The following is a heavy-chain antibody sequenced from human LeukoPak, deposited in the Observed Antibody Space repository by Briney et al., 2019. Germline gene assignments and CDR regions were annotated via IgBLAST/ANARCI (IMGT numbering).Heavy chain of an antibody. V-gene: IGHV4-61*02. J-gene: IGHJ6*03. Sequence: SETLSLTCTVSGGSISSGDSYWNWIRQPAGKGLEWIGRIYPSGSTNYNPSLKSRVTISVDTSKNQSSLKLSSVTAADTAVYYCARGPGYYGSGSYYIPYYYYYYYMDVWGKGTTVTISS. CDR2: IYPSGST. CDR3: ARGPGYYGSGSYYIPYYYYYYYMDV. CDR1: GGSISSGDSY. D-gene: IGHD3-10*01.